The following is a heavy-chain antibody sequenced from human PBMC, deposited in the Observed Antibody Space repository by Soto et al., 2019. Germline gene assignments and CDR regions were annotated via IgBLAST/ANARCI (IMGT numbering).Heavy chain of an antibody. CDR3: ARYDYGLDV. CDR1: GFYFSSHW. J-gene: IGHJ6*02. V-gene: IGHV3-74*01. CDR2: INSDGSTT. Sequence: AGSLTLACAASGFYFSSHWMHWVRQPQGKGMAWDSRINSDGSTTSHANSAMGRLIISTENAKNTLHLQMNSLRTADTTVYYCARYDYGLDVWGQGTTVTVSS.